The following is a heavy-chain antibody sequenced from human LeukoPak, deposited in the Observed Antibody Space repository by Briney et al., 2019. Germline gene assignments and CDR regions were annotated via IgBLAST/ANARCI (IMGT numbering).Heavy chain of an antibody. V-gene: IGHV3-74*01. CDR2: INSDGRST. J-gene: IGHJ4*02. CDR3: VQTYYYDSSGYSPYYFDY. CDR1: GFTFSSYW. D-gene: IGHD3-22*01. Sequence: GGSLRLSCAASGFTFSSYWMHWVRQAPGKGLVWVSHINSDGRSTSYADSVKGRFTISRDNAKNTLYLQMNSLRAEDTAVYYCVQTYYYDSSGYSPYYFDYWGQGTLVTASS.